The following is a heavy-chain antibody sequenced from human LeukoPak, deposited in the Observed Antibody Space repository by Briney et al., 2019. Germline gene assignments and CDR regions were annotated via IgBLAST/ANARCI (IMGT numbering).Heavy chain of an antibody. Sequence: SETLSLTCTVSGGSISSYYWSWIRQPAGKGLEWIGRIHTSGSNNYNPSLKSRVTMSADTSKNQFSLKLSSVTAADTAVYYCARSGSGYLRYYFDYWGQGTLVTVSS. CDR3: ARSGSGYLRYYFDY. D-gene: IGHD5-12*01. CDR2: IHTSGSN. J-gene: IGHJ4*02. V-gene: IGHV4-4*07. CDR1: GGSISSYY.